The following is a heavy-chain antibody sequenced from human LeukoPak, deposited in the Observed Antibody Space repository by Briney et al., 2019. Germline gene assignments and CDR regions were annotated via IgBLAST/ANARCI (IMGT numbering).Heavy chain of an antibody. CDR1: LGTFSRYI. CDR2: IIHILGIA. CDR3: ARDRRCSGGSCYSEHYYYGMDV. Sequence: SVHVSCKACLGTFSRYIISWVRQAAGQEREGMGRIIHILGIANYAQKLQGRVTITADKSTSTAYMELSSLRSEDTAVYYCARDRRCSGGSCYSEHYYYGMDVWGQGTTVTVSS. D-gene: IGHD2-15*01. J-gene: IGHJ6*02. V-gene: IGHV1-69*04.